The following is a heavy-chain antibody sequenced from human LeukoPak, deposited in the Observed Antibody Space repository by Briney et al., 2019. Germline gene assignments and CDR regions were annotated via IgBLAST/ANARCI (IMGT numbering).Heavy chain of an antibody. J-gene: IGHJ4*02. CDR3: ARDWGSGSYYRDQDY. Sequence: GGSLRLSCAASGFTFSSYSMTWVRQAPGKGLEWVSYISSSSSTIYYADSVKGRFTISRDNAKNSLYLQMNSLRDEDTAVYYCARDWGSGSYYRDQDYWGQGTLVTVSS. D-gene: IGHD1-26*01. CDR2: ISSSSSTI. CDR1: GFTFSSYS. V-gene: IGHV3-48*02.